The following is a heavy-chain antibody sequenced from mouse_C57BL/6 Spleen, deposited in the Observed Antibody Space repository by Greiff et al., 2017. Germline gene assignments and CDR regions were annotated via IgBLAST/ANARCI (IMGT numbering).Heavy chain of an antibody. CDR2: IWGVGST. J-gene: IGHJ3*01. D-gene: IGHD2-4*01. CDR3: ARAWDYDDGFAY. Sequence: QVQLKQSGPGLVAPSQSLSITCTVSGFSLTSYGVDWVRQSPGKGLEWLGVIWGVGSTNYNSALKSRLSISKDNSKGQVFLKMNSLQTDDTAMYYCARAWDYDDGFAYWGQGTLVTVSA. V-gene: IGHV2-6*01. CDR1: GFSLTSYG.